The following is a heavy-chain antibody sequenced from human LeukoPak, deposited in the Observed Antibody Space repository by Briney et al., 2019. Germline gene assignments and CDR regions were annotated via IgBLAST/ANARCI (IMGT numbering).Heavy chain of an antibody. J-gene: IGHJ5*02. Sequence: PGGSLRLSCAASGFTFSSYWMHWVRQAPGKGLEWVANIRQDGDTKYYVDSVKGRFTISRDNAKNSLYLQMNSLRAEDTAVYYCARGAARDWFDPWGRGTLVTVSS. D-gene: IGHD6-6*01. V-gene: IGHV3-7*01. CDR1: GFTFSSYW. CDR2: IRQDGDTK. CDR3: ARGAARDWFDP.